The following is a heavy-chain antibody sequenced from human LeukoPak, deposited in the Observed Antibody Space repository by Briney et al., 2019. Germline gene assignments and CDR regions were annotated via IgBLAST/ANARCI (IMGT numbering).Heavy chain of an antibody. CDR3: AKDPSGGTLPYFDY. V-gene: IGHV3-30*02. J-gene: IGHJ4*02. D-gene: IGHD2-15*01. CDR1: GFTFSSYA. Sequence: PGGSLRLSCAASGFTFSSYAMHWVRQAPGKGLEWVAFIRYDGSNKYYADSVKGRFTISRDNSKNTLYLQMNSLRAEDTAVYYCAKDPSGGTLPYFDYWGQGTLVTVSS. CDR2: IRYDGSNK.